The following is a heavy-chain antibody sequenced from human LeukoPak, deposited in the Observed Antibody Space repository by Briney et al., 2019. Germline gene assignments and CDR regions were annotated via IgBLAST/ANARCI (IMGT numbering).Heavy chain of an antibody. CDR2: IYYSGST. D-gene: IGHD6-13*01. J-gene: IGHJ4*02. CDR1: GGSISSYY. Sequence: SETLSLTCTVSGGSISSYYWSWIRQPPGKGLEWIGYIYYSGSTNYNPSLKGRVTISVDTSKNQFSLKLSSVTAADTAVYYCARARLAAAGPFDYWGQGTLVTVSS. CDR3: ARARLAAAGPFDY. V-gene: IGHV4-59*01.